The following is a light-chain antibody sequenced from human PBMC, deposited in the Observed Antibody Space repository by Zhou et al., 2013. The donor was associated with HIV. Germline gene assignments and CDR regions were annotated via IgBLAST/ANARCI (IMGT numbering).Light chain of an antibody. V-gene: IGKV3-20*01. Sequence: EIVMTQSPATLSVFPGERVTLSCRAGQSLNGDLAWYQQTPGQAPRLLIYGASSRATGIPDRFSGSGSGTDFTLTIGRLEPEDFAVYYCQQYGSSLWTFGQGTKVEIK. CDR3: QQYGSSLWT. CDR2: GAS. CDR1: QSLNGD. J-gene: IGKJ1*01.